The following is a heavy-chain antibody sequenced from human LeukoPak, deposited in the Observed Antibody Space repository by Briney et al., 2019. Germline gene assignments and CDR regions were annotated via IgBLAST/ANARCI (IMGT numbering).Heavy chain of an antibody. CDR3: VRDLGGRSGH. Sequence: PGRSLSLSWAVSGFTFSSTWVHWVRHPPGKGLVWVSRINEDGSTSKYADSVKGRSPIFRVNAKNTLYLQMNSLRAEDTAVYYCVRDLGGRSGHWGQGTLVTVSS. V-gene: IGHV3-74*03. J-gene: IGHJ1*01. CDR1: GFTFSSTW. D-gene: IGHD1-26*01. CDR2: INEDGSTS.